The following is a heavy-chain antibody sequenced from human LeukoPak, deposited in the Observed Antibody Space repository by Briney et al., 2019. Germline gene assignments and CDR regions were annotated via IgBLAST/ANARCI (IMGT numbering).Heavy chain of an antibody. J-gene: IGHJ4*02. CDR2: IYHSGST. CDR3: ARVMVSSGWYDPGPGFDY. D-gene: IGHD6-19*01. V-gene: IGHV4-4*02. Sequence: SETLSLTCAVSGDFISSSNWWSWVRQPPGKGLEWIGEIYHSGSTNYNPSLKSRVTISVDKSKNQFSLKLSSVTAADTAVYYCARVMVSSGWYDPGPGFDYWGQGTLVTVSS. CDR1: GDFISSSNW.